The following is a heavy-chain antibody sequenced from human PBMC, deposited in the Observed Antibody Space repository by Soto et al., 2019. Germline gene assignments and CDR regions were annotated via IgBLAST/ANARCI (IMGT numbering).Heavy chain of an antibody. CDR1: GGSISSGGYS. CDR3: ARDRYGGNGAFDI. CDR2: IYHSGST. J-gene: IGHJ3*02. V-gene: IGHV4-30-2*01. D-gene: IGHD2-15*01. Sequence: PSETLSLTCAVSGGSISSGGYSWSWIRQPPGKGLEWIGYIYHSGSTYYNPSLKSRVTISVDRSKNQFSLKLSSVTVADTAVYYCARDRYGGNGAFDIWGQGTMVTVSS.